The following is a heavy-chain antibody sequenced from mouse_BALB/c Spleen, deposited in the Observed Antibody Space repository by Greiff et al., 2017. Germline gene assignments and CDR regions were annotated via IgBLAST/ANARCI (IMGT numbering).Heavy chain of an antibody. CDR1: GYTFTSYN. J-gene: IGHJ1*01. V-gene: IGHV1-12*01. D-gene: IGHD2-2*01. CDR2: IYPGNGDT. CDR3: ARGDGYDWYFDV. Sequence: QVQLKQPGAELVKPGASVKMSCKASGYTFTSYNMHWVKQTPGQGLEWIGAIYPGNGDTSYNQKFKGKATLTADKSSSTAYMQLSSLTSEDSAVYYCARGDGYDWYFDVWGAGTTVTVSS.